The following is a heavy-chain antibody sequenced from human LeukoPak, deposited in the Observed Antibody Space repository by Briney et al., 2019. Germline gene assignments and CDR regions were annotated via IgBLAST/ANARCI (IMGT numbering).Heavy chain of an antibody. CDR1: GFTFSSYA. Sequence: GGSLRLSCAASGFTFSSYAMSWVRQAPGKGLEWVSAISGSGGSTYYADSVKGRLTISRDNSKNTLYLQMNSLRAEDTAVYYCANNPFCSSTSCFDYWGQGTLVTVSS. J-gene: IGHJ4*02. D-gene: IGHD2-2*01. V-gene: IGHV3-23*01. CDR3: ANNPFCSSTSCFDY. CDR2: ISGSGGST.